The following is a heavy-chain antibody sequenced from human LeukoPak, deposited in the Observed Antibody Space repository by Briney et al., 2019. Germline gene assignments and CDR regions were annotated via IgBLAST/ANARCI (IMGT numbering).Heavy chain of an antibody. Sequence: ASVKVSCKASGGTFSRFTISWVRQAPGQGFEWMGGITPIFDTANFAQKFQGRVSITADESTSTAFMELSSLRSGDTAVYYCAREWGLESSGYYYAYWGQGTLVTVSS. CDR1: GGTFSRFT. CDR3: AREWGLESSGYYYAY. J-gene: IGHJ4*02. V-gene: IGHV1-69*13. D-gene: IGHD3-22*01. CDR2: ITPIFDTA.